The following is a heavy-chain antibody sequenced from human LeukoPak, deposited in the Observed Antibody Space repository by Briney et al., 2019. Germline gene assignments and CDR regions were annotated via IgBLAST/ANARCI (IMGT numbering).Heavy chain of an antibody. Sequence: GGSLRLSCAASGFTFSSYGMHWVRQAPGKGLEGVAVIWYDGSNKYYGDSVKGRFTISRDNSKNTLFLQMNSLRAEDTAVYYCAREVMGSFDCWGQGTLVTVSS. J-gene: IGHJ4*02. D-gene: IGHD3-10*01. CDR2: IWYDGSNK. V-gene: IGHV3-33*01. CDR3: AREVMGSFDC. CDR1: GFTFSSYG.